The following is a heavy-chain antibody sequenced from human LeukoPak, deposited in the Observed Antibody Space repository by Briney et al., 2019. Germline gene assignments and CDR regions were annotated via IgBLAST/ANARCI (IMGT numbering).Heavy chain of an antibody. CDR2: ISSNGGST. CDR1: GFTFSSYA. CDR3: ARALYYYDSSGYCPIDY. D-gene: IGHD3-22*01. J-gene: IGHJ4*02. V-gene: IGHV3-64*01. Sequence: GGSLRLSCAASGFTFSSYAMHWVRQDPGKGLEYVSAISSNGGSTYYANSVKGRFTISRDNSKNTLYLQMGSLRAEDMAVYYCARALYYYDSSGYCPIDYWGQGTLVTVSS.